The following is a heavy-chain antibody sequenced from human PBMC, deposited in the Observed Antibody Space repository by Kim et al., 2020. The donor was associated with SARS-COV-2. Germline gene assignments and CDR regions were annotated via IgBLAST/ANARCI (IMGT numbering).Heavy chain of an antibody. J-gene: IGHJ5*02. CDR1: GGSISSSSYY. V-gene: IGHV4-39*01. D-gene: IGHD2-15*01. CDR2: IYYSGST. CDR3: ARHGGDVVVVAATHPKGWFDP. Sequence: SETLSLTCTVSGGSISSSSYYWGWIRQPPGKGLEWIGSIYYSGSTYYNPSLKSRVTISVDTSKNQFSLKLSSVTAADTAVYYCARHGGDVVVVAATHPKGWFDPWGQGTLVTV.